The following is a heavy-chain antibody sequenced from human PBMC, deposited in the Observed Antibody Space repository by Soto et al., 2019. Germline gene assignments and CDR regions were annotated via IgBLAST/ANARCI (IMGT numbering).Heavy chain of an antibody. J-gene: IGHJ6*02. Sequence: RESLRLSCAASGFTFSRYSMNWVRQAPGKGLEWVSSISSSSSYIYYADSVKGRFTISRDNAKNSLYLQMNSLRAEDTAVYYCARDNPADYDFWSGYYPIRGYYYYVMPVWTHGTTRTVS. D-gene: IGHD3-3*01. CDR2: ISSSSSYI. CDR3: ARDNPADYDFWSGYYPIRGYYYYVMPV. CDR1: GFTFSRYS. V-gene: IGHV3-21*01.